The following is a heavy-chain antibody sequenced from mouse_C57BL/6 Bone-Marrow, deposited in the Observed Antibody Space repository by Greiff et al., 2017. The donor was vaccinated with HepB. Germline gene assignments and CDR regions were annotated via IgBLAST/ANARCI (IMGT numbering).Heavy chain of an antibody. J-gene: IGHJ3*01. CDR3: ARRYYGNAWFAY. CDR1: GYTFTSYG. D-gene: IGHD2-1*01. CDR2: IYPRSGNT. Sequence: QVQLQQSGAELARPGASVKLSCKASGYTFTSYGISWVKQRTGQGLEWIGEIYPRSGNTYYNEKFKGKATLTADKSSSTAYMERRSLTSEDSAVYFCARRYYGNAWFAYWGQGTLVTVSA. V-gene: IGHV1-81*01.